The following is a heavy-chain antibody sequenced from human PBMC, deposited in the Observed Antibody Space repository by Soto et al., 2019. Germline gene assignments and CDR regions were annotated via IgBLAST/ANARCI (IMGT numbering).Heavy chain of an antibody. CDR3: AKRRLERWQRSEIGY. CDR1: GFTLSGYG. V-gene: IGHV3-30*18. D-gene: IGHD2-15*01. Sequence: QVQLVESGGGVVQPGRSLRLSCAASGFTLSGYGMHWVRQAPGKGLEWVAVISYDESNKSYADCVRGRFTSSRDTSRNTLSLQMTSLTVDATAVYLCAKRRLERWQRSEIGYWCQGTLVTVS. CDR2: ISYDESNK. J-gene: IGHJ4*02.